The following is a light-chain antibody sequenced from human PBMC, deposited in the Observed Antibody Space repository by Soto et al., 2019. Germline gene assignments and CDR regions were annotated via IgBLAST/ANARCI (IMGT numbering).Light chain of an antibody. CDR2: DVS. Sequence: QSALTQPASVSGSPGQSITISCTGTSSDVGAYTFVSWYQQHPGKVPKLMIFDVSRRPSGVSDRFSGSKSGNTASLTISGLQAEDEGDYYCSSYTTRSTHVFGSGTKLTVL. CDR3: SSYTTRSTHV. CDR1: SSDVGAYTF. J-gene: IGLJ1*01. V-gene: IGLV2-14*03.